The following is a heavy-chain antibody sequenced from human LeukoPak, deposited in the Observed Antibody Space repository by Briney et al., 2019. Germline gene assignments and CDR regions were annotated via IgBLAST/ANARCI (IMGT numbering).Heavy chain of an antibody. J-gene: IGHJ2*01. CDR3: ARVRGYSYGWYFDV. V-gene: IGHV3-7*01. D-gene: IGHD5-18*01. CDR1: GFTFSSYW. CDR2: IKQDGSEK. Sequence: PGGSLRLSCAASGFTFSSYWMSWVRQVPGKGLEWVANIKQDGSEKYYVDSVKGRFTISRDNPKNSLYLQMNSLRAEDTAVYYCARVRGYSYGWYFDVWGRGTLVTVSS.